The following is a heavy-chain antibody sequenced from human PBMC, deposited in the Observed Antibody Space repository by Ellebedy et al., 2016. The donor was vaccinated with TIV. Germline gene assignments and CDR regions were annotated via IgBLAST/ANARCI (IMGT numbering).Heavy chain of an antibody. CDR3: AREVYSKSAYFYYGMDV. CDR2: MSSDGGNE. D-gene: IGHD4-11*01. V-gene: IGHV3-30-3*01. J-gene: IGHJ6*02. CDR1: GFLFSSYA. Sequence: GGSLRLSCAASGFLFSSYAMHWVRQAPGKGLEWVAVMSSDGGNEYYADSLKGRFTISRDNSKNTLYLQMNSLRPEDTAVYYCAREVYSKSAYFYYGMDVWGQGTTVTVSS.